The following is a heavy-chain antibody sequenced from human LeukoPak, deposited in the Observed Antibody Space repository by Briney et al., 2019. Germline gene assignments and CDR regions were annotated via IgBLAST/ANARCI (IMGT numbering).Heavy chain of an antibody. J-gene: IGHJ4*02. V-gene: IGHV4-34*01. CDR1: GGSFSGYY. CDR3: ARARRRGGDFDY. CDR2: INHSGST. D-gene: IGHD2-21*01. Sequence: SETLSLTCAVYGGSFSGYYWSWIRQPPGKGLEWIGEINHSGSTNYNPSLKSRVTISVDTSKNQFSLKLSSVTAADTAVYYCARARRRGGDFDYWGQGTLVTVSS.